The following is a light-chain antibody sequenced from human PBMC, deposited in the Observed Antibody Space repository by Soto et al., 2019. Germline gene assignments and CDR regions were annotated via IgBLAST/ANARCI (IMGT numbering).Light chain of an antibody. J-gene: IGLJ2*01. Sequence: QSVLTQPPSASGTPGQRVTISCAGSSYNIGSNPVNWYQQLPGTAPKLLIYSNNQRPSGVPGGFSGSKSGTSASLAISGLQSEDEADYYCAAWDDGLNGVIFGGGTKLTVL. V-gene: IGLV1-44*01. CDR1: SYNIGSNP. CDR3: AAWDDGLNGVI. CDR2: SNN.